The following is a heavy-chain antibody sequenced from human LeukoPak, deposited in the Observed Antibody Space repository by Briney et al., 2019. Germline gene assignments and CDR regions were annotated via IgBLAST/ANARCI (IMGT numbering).Heavy chain of an antibody. CDR1: GYTFTVHY. CDR3: ARLDRNYYYLDV. V-gene: IGHV1-2*06. D-gene: IGHD1-1*01. Sequence: PGASVKVSCETSGYTFTVHYMNWVRQAPGQGLEWIGRINPTTGVANYAQKFQGRITVTRDTSINTAYMELSSLRSDDTAVYYCARLDRNYYYLDVWGQGTTVTVSS. CDR2: INPTTGVA. J-gene: IGHJ6*03.